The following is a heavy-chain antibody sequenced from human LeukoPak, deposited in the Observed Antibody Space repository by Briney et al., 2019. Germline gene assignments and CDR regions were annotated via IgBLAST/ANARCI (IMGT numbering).Heavy chain of an antibody. J-gene: IGHJ6*03. CDR1: GLSFNTYA. CDR3: AREGHYDILTGYSPVEYYFYYMDV. CDR2: ISYDGSYT. Sequence: GGSLRLSCVDSGLSFNTYAMHWVRQAPGKGLEWVAAISYDGSYTYYRDSVKSRFTISKDNSKSTLYLQMNSLRAEDTALYYCAREGHYDILTGYSPVEYYFYYMDVWGKGTTVTVSS. V-gene: IGHV3-30*04. D-gene: IGHD3-9*01.